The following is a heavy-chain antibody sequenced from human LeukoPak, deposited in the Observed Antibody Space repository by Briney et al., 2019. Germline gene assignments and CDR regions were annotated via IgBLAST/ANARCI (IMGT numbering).Heavy chain of an antibody. J-gene: IGHJ4*02. D-gene: IGHD6-13*01. V-gene: IGHV4-59*04. CDR1: GGSISRYY. CDR3: ASGYSTTLDF. Sequence: SETLSLTCNGSGGSISRYYWAWIRQPPGMGLESIGKIHNGGNAYYTPSLKSRVTLSMDASRNQVSLRLSSVTAADTAVYYCASGYSTTLDFWGQGTLVTVSS. CDR2: IHNGGNA.